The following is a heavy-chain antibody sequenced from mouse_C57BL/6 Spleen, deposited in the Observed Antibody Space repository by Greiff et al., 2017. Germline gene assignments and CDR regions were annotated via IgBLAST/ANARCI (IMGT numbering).Heavy chain of an antibody. J-gene: IGHJ1*03. Sequence: VQLQQSGPELVKPGASVKISCKASGYTFTDYYMNWVKQSHGKSLEWIGDINPNDGGTSYNQKFKGKATLTVDKSSSTAYMELRSLTSEDSAVYYCARCGNYYGSGYVGYFDVWGTGTTVTVSS. CDR2: INPNDGGT. D-gene: IGHD1-1*01. V-gene: IGHV1-26*01. CDR3: ARCGNYYGSGYVGYFDV. CDR1: GYTFTDYY.